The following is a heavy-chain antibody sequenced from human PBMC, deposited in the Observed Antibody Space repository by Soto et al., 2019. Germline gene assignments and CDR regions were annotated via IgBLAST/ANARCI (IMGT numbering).Heavy chain of an antibody. D-gene: IGHD3-3*01. Sequence: SETLSLTCTASGSSISSYYWSWIRQPAGKEREWRRRIHTSGSTNYNTSIKRRLTMSVDAAKTQFSLKLRSVTAADSAVYYCARGGGVTIFGVVPRYYYYGMDVWGQGTTVTAS. J-gene: IGHJ6*02. CDR2: IHTSGST. V-gene: IGHV4-4*07. CDR3: ARGGGVTIFGVVPRYYYYGMDV. CDR1: GSSISSYY.